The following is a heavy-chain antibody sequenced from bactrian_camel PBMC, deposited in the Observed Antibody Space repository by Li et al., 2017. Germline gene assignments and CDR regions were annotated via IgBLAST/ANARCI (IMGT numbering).Heavy chain of an antibody. D-gene: IGHD5*01. Sequence: HVQLVESGGGSVQAGGSLRLSCAASGYTYSRCCMGWFRQAPGKEREEVAVIDDDGSTSYADSVKGRFTISRDNAKNAVYLQMNSLKSDDRALYYCTTSHVGDYGLGSEEADFGYWGQGTQVTVS. V-gene: IGHV3S53*01. CDR1: GYTYSRCC. J-gene: IGHJ6*01. CDR2: IDDDGST. CDR3: TTSHVGDYGLGSEEADFGY.